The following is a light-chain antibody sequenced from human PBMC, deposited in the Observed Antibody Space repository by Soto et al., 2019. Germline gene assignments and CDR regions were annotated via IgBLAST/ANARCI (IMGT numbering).Light chain of an antibody. V-gene: IGKV3-15*01. CDR1: QSVSSN. J-gene: IGKJ4*01. Sequence: EVVLTQSPGTLSSSPVERATLSCRASQSVSSNLAWYQQKPGQAPRLLIYGASTRATGIPARFSGSGSGTEFTLNLSSLQSEELAVYYCQQYDNWPLTFGGGSKGEIK. CDR3: QQYDNWPLT. CDR2: GAS.